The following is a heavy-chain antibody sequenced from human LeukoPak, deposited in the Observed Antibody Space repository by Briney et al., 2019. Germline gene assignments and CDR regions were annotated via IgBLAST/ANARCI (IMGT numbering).Heavy chain of an antibody. CDR1: GGSFRGYY. CDR3: ARGREHCSSTSCYATAFDI. Sequence: SATLSLTCTVYGGSFRGYYWSWIRQPPGKGLVWIGEINHSGSTNYNPSLKSRVTISVDTSKNQFSLKLSSVTAADTAVYYCARGREHCSSTSCYATAFDIWGQGTMVTVSS. CDR2: INHSGST. D-gene: IGHD2-2*01. V-gene: IGHV4-34*01. J-gene: IGHJ3*02.